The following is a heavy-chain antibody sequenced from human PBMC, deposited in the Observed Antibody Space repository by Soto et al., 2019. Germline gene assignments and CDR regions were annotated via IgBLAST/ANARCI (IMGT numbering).Heavy chain of an antibody. J-gene: IGHJ4*02. D-gene: IGHD3-22*01. CDR2: VYYTGST. CDR1: GDSISTFY. CDR3: ASGRTVRNEADDSSDYFYFFDY. V-gene: IGHV4-59*01. Sequence: PSETLSLTCTVSGDSISTFYWGWMRQSPGKELEWIGYVYYTGSTNYNPSLNSRVTISVDRSKNQFSLKLTSATAADTAVDYCASGRTVRNEADDSSDYFYFFDYWGQGTQVTVSS.